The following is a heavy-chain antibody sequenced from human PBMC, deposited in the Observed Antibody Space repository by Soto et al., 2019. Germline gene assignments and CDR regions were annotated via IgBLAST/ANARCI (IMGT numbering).Heavy chain of an antibody. CDR1: GFTFSSYG. D-gene: IGHD4-17*01. J-gene: IGHJ4*02. V-gene: IGHV3-30*18. CDR2: ISYDGSNK. CDR3: AKASPYPSLRVDDY. Sequence: GGSLRLSCAASGFTFSSYGMHWVRQAPGKGLEWVAVISYDGSNKYYADSVKGRFTISRDNSKNTLYLQMNSLRAEDTAVYYCAKASPYPSLRVDDYWGQGTLVTVSS.